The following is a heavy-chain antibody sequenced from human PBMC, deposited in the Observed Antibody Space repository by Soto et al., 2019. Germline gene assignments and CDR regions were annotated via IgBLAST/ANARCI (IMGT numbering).Heavy chain of an antibody. CDR3: ARDRLLRENDNWFDP. D-gene: IGHD2-21*01. Sequence: SEXLSLTCTVSGGSISSNYWSWIRQPPGKRLEWIGYIHYSGSTNYNPSLKSRVTISVDTSKNQFSLRLSSVTTADTAVYYRARDRLLRENDNWFDPWGQGTLVTVSS. J-gene: IGHJ5*02. V-gene: IGHV4-59*01. CDR2: IHYSGST. CDR1: GGSISSNY.